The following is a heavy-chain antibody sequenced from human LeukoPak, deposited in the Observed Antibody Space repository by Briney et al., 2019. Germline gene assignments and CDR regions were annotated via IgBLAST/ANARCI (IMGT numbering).Heavy chain of an antibody. D-gene: IGHD6-13*01. CDR3: ARVQGLAASGAPNYYYYYYMDV. J-gene: IGHJ6*03. CDR1: GYTFTNYV. Sequence: ASVTVSCKASGYTFTNYVITWVRQAPGHGLEWMGWISAHNGNTNYAQRLQGRVTMTTDTSTSTAYMELRSLRSDDTAVYYSARVQGLAASGAPNYYYYYYMDVWGKGTTVTVSS. CDR2: ISAHNGNT. V-gene: IGHV1-18*01.